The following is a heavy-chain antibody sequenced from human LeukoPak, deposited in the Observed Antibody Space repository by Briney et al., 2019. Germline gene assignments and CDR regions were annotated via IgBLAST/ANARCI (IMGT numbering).Heavy chain of an antibody. CDR3: ASYYDFWSGHSEY. CDR1: GGSISSSTYY. CDR2: VYYSGST. D-gene: IGHD3-3*01. V-gene: IGHV4-39*01. J-gene: IGHJ4*02. Sequence: PSETLSLTCTVSGGSISSSTYYGGWIRQPPGKGLEWIGNVYYSGSTYYNPSLKSRVTISLDTSKNQFSLKLTSVTAADTAVYYCASYYDFWSGHSEYWGQGTLVTVSS.